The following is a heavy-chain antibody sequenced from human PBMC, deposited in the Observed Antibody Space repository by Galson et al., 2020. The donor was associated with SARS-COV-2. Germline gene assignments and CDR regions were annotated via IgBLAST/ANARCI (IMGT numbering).Heavy chain of an antibody. Sequence: SATLSLTCTVSGGSIRSSSYHCRWIRQPPGTALERIGSLYYSETTYHNPSLKSRVTISVATSKNQFSLKLSSVTAADTAVYYCARAPFPPYSSSWGYYYYYGMDVWGQGTTVTVSS. CDR2: LYYSETT. CDR1: GGSIRSSSYH. J-gene: IGHJ6*02. D-gene: IGHD6-13*01. CDR3: ARAPFPPYSSSWGYYYYYGMDV. V-gene: IGHV4-39*07.